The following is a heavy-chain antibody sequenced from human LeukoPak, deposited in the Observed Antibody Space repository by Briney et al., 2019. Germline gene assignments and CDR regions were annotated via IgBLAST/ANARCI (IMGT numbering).Heavy chain of an antibody. J-gene: IGHJ3*01. CDR2: IYGGNST. CDR3: ARASKVEAFDV. V-gene: IGHV3-66*01. Sequence: GGSLRLSCAASGVTVSSTYMSWVRQAPGKGLEWVSVIYGGNSTYTADSVKGRFTISRDNSKNTLFLQMNSLRAEDMAVYYCARASKVEAFDVWGQGTMVTVSS. D-gene: IGHD2-15*01. CDR1: GVTVSSTY.